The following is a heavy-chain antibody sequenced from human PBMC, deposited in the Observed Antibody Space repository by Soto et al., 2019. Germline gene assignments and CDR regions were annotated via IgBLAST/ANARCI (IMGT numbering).Heavy chain of an antibody. CDR2: MYNTGST. J-gene: IGHJ6*02. CDR3: ARDLWGYCGTDCYPLDV. V-gene: IGHV4-59*01. D-gene: IGHD2-21*02. Sequence: SETLSVTCTVSGGSIIGYYWSWILQPPWKGLEWIGYMYNTGSTVYNPSFKSRVTISVDTSKNQFSLKLNSVTAADTAVYYCARDLWGYCGTDCYPLDVWGQGTTVTVS. CDR1: GGSIIGYY.